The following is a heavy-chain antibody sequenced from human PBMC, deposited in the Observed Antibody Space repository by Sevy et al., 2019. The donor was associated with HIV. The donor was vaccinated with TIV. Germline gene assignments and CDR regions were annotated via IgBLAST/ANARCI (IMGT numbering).Heavy chain of an antibody. D-gene: IGHD3-22*01. CDR3: ARMGDYYDSSGYYPLKF. Sequence: ASVKVSCKASGYTFTGYYIHWVRQAPGQGLEWMGWINPNSGGTYFAKKFQDSVTMTTDTSVNTAYMELGRLRFDDTAVYYCARMGDYYDSSGYYPLKFWGQGSLVTVSS. CDR2: INPNSGGT. J-gene: IGHJ4*02. CDR1: GYTFTGYY. V-gene: IGHV1-2*02.